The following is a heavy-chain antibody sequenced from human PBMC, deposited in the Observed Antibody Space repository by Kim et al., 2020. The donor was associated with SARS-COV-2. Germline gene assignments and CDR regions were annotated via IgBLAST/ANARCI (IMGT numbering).Heavy chain of an antibody. D-gene: IGHD3-22*01. CDR2: ISGYNGDT. CDR1: GYTFTSFA. CDR3: ARSTAHYYHTQLRDY. Sequence: ASVRVSCKASGYTFTSFAISWVRQAPGQGLEWMGWISGYNGDTTSAQKFQGRVTLTKDTSTSTAYMELRSLRSDDTAVYYCARSTAHYYHTQLRDYWVQG. V-gene: IGHV1-18*01. J-gene: IGHJ4*02.